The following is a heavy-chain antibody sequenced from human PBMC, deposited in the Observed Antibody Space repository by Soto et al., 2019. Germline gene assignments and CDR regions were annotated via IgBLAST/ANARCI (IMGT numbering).Heavy chain of an antibody. D-gene: IGHD3-10*01. Sequence: RGALGLGCASSVFTFSIYGMPWVRQAPGKGLELVAVISYDGSNKYYADSVKGRFTISRDNCKNTLYRQMNSLRAEDTAVYYCAKDQRELYYYYGMDVWGQGATVTVSS. J-gene: IGHJ6*01. CDR3: AKDQRELYYYYGMDV. CDR1: VFTFSIYG. CDR2: ISYDGSNK. V-gene: IGHV3-30*18.